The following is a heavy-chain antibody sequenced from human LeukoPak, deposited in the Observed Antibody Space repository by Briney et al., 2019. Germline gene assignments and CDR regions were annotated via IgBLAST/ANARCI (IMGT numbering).Heavy chain of an antibody. J-gene: IGHJ4*02. CDR2: IKMDGNEE. CDR1: GFIFRNSG. CDR3: AREYYYGSGNLFDY. Sequence: PGGSLRLSCTASGFIFRNSGMNWVRQAPGKRLEWGALIKMDGNEEYYVDSVRGRFTISRDNAKNSLYLQMNSLRAEDTAVYYCAREYYYGSGNLFDYWGQGTLVTVSS. V-gene: IGHV3-7*01. D-gene: IGHD3-10*01.